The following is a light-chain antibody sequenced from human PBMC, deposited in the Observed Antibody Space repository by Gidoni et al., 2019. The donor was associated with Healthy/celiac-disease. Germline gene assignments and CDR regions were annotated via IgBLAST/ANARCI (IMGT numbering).Light chain of an antibody. Sequence: DIQMTQSPSSLSASVGGRVTITCRVSQSISSYLNWYQQKPGKAPKLLIYAASSLQSGVPSRFSGSGSGTDFTLTISSLQPEDFATYYCQQSYSTPPTFGQGTKLEIK. CDR2: AAS. J-gene: IGKJ2*01. CDR1: QSISSY. CDR3: QQSYSTPPT. V-gene: IGKV1-39*01.